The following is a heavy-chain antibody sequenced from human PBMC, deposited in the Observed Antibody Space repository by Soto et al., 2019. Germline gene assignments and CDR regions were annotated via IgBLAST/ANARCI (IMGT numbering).Heavy chain of an antibody. D-gene: IGHD3-22*01. V-gene: IGHV3-33*01. Sequence: GGSLRLSCAASGFKLRNYAIHWVRQAPGKGLEWLAVIWFDGSKKYYADSVKGRFTISRDNSKNTVYLDMNSLTADDSGVFYCARAHTMMILDRFDPWGHGTLVTVSS. CDR1: GFKLRNYA. CDR2: IWFDGSKK. J-gene: IGHJ5*02. CDR3: ARAHTMMILDRFDP.